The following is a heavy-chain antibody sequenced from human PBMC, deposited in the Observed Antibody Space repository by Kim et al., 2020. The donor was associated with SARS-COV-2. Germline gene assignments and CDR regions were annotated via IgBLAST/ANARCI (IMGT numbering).Heavy chain of an antibody. CDR2: INPNSGGT. Sequence: ASVKVSCKASGYTFTGYYMHWVRQAPGQGLEWMGWINPNSGGTNYAQKFQGRVTMTRDTSISTAYMELSRLRSDDTAVYYCARTTSLYYYYGMDVWGQGTTVTVSS. D-gene: IGHD1-1*01. CDR1: GYTFTGYY. J-gene: IGHJ6*02. CDR3: ARTTSLYYYYGMDV. V-gene: IGHV1-2*02.